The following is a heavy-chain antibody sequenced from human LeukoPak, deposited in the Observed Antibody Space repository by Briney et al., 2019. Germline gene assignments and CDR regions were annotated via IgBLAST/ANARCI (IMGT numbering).Heavy chain of an antibody. CDR3: AREYSSSSPIDY. CDR2: IYYSGST. V-gene: IGHV4-39*02. Sequence: SETLSLTCTVSGGSISSSSYYWGWIRQPRGKGREWIGSIYYSGSTYYNPSLKSRVTISVDTSKNQFSLKLSSVTAADTAVYYCAREYSSSSPIDYWGQGTLVTVSS. D-gene: IGHD6-6*01. J-gene: IGHJ4*02. CDR1: GGSISSSSYY.